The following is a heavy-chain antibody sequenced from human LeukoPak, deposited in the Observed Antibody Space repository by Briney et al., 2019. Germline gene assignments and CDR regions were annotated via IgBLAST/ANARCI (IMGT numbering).Heavy chain of an antibody. Sequence: GGSLRLSCAASGFTFSSYGMHWVRQAPGKGLEWVAFIRYDGSNKYYADSVKGRFTISRDNSKNTLYLQMNSLRAEDTAVYSCARGADGVSSNSRGWFDPWGQGTLVTVSS. D-gene: IGHD2-15*01. CDR1: GFTFSSYG. CDR2: IRYDGSNK. J-gene: IGHJ5*02. CDR3: ARGADGVSSNSRGWFDP. V-gene: IGHV3-30*02.